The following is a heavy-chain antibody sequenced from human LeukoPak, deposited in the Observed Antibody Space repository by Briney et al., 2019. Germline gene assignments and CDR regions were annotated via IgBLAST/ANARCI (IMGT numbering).Heavy chain of an antibody. D-gene: IGHD3-22*01. V-gene: IGHV3-74*01. Sequence: GGSLRLSCAASGFTVSSNYMSWVRQAPGKGLVWVSRINSDGINTSYADSVKGRFTISRDNAKNTLNLQMNSLRAEDTAVYYCARDLGQYYDTSDNWFDPWGQGTLVTVSS. J-gene: IGHJ5*02. CDR3: ARDLGQYYDTSDNWFDP. CDR2: INSDGINT. CDR1: GFTVSSNY.